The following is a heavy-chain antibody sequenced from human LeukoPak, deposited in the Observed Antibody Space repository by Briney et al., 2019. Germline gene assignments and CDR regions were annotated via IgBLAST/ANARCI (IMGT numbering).Heavy chain of an antibody. J-gene: IGHJ4*02. V-gene: IGHV3-74*01. CDR1: GFTFSSYW. Sequence: GGSLRLSCAASGFTFSSYWMHWVRQAPGKGLVWVSRIKSDGSSTSHADSVKGRFTIARDNAKNTLYLQMNSLRDEDTAVYYCARAVSSSGSHYDHWGQGTLVTVSS. CDR3: ARAVSSSGSHYDH. CDR2: IKSDGSST. D-gene: IGHD3-10*01.